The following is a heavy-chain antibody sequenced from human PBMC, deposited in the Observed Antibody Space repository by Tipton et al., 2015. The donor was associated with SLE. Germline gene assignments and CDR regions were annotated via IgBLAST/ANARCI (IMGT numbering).Heavy chain of an antibody. J-gene: IGHJ4*02. CDR2: INHSGST. CDR1: GGSFSGYY. CDR3: ARGRYCSSTSCSYYFDY. Sequence: GLVKPSETLSLTCAVYGGSFSGYYWSWIRQPPAKGLEWIGEINHSGSTNYNPSLKSRVTISIDTSKNQFSLKVSSVTAADTAVYYCARGRYCSSTSCSYYFDYWGQGTLVTVSS. V-gene: IGHV4-34*01. D-gene: IGHD2-2*01.